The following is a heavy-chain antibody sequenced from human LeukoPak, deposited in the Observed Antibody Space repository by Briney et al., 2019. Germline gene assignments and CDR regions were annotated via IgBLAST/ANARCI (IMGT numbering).Heavy chain of an antibody. CDR3: VKDFYPDSSSWYVEVFDY. D-gene: IGHD6-13*01. CDR2: ISSNGGST. J-gene: IGHJ4*02. Sequence: GGSLRLSCSASGFTFSSYAMHWVRQAPGKGLEYVSAISSNGGSTYYADSVKGRFTISRDNSKNTLYLQISSLRAEDTAVYYCVKDFYPDSSSWYVEVFDYWGQGTLVTVSS. V-gene: IGHV3-64D*06. CDR1: GFTFSSYA.